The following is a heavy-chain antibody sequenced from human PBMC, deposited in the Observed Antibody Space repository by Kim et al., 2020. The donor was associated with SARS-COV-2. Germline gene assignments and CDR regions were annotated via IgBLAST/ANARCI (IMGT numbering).Heavy chain of an antibody. CDR2: VYYSGST. V-gene: IGHV4-59*12. D-gene: IGHD2-21*01. CDR1: GGSISSDY. J-gene: IGHJ4*02. CDR3: AREGSWGGLDN. Sequence: SETLSLTCTVSGGSISSDYWSWIRQPPGKGLEWIGYVYYSGSTNYNPSLKSRVTISLGTSKNQFSLKLSSVTAADTAVYYRAREGSWGGLDNWGQGTLVT.